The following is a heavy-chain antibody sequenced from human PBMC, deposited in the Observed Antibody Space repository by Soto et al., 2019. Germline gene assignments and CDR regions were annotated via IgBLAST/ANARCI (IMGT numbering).Heavy chain of an antibody. CDR1: GFSLSTSGVG. D-gene: IGHD6-19*01. J-gene: IGHJ4*02. Sequence: QITLKESGPTLVKPTQTLTLTCTFSGFSLSTSGVGVGWIRQPPGKALEWLALIYWDDDKRYSPSLKSRLTITKDTSKNQVVLTMTNMDPVDTATYYCAHINSSGLYKTYYFDYWGQGTLVTVSS. CDR2: IYWDDDK. V-gene: IGHV2-5*02. CDR3: AHINSSGLYKTYYFDY.